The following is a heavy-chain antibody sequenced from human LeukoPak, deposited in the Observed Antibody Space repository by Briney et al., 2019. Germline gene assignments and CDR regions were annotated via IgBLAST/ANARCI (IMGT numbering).Heavy chain of an antibody. D-gene: IGHD3-22*01. J-gene: IGHJ4*02. Sequence: GGSLRLSCAASGFTFNSYTMNWVRQAPGKGLEWVSCISSSSSYIYYADSVKGRFTISKDNAKKSLYLQMNSLRAEDTAVYYCARDLVYYDSSGADYWGQGTLVTVSS. CDR1: GFTFNSYT. CDR2: ISSSSSYI. V-gene: IGHV3-21*01. CDR3: ARDLVYYDSSGADY.